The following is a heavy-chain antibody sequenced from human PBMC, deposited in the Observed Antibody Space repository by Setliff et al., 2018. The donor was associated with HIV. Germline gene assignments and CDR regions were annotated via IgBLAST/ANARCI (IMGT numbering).Heavy chain of an antibody. D-gene: IGHD3-10*01. V-gene: IGHV1-69-2*01. CDR3: ATLVYYGSQTYNLALHY. J-gene: IGHJ4*02. CDR1: GYTFTDYY. CDR2: VDPKNGKT. Sequence: ASVKVSCKASGYTFTDYYMHWVQQAPGKGLEWMGRVDPKNGKTLYAENLRGRITITADTSTDTAYMELNSLRSEDTAMYYCATLVYYGSQTYNLALHYWGQGTLVTVSS.